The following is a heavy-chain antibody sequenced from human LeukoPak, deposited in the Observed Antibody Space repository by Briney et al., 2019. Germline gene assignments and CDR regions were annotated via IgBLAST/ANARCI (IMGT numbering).Heavy chain of an antibody. CDR1: GFTFSSYG. CDR3: AKDGGSGSYQIGYYFDY. CDR2: ISYDGSNK. V-gene: IGHV3-30*18. J-gene: IGHJ4*02. Sequence: GSSLRLSCAASGFTFSSYGMHWVRQAPGKGLEWGAVISYDGSNKYYADSVKGRFTISRDNSKNTLHLQMNSLRAEDTAVYYCAKDGGSGSYQIGYYFDYWGQGTLVTVSP. D-gene: IGHD3-10*01.